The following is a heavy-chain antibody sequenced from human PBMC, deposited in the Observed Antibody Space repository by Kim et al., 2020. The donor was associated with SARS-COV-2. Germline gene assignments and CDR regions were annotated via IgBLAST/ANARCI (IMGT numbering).Heavy chain of an antibody. D-gene: IGHD6-13*01. J-gene: IGHJ3*02. CDR3: AKDLAYSSSWPDAFDI. V-gene: IGHV3-30*18. CDR2: ISYDGSNK. Sequence: GGSLRLSCAGSGFTFSSYGMHWVRQAPGKGLEWVAVISYDGSNKYYADSVKGRFTISRDNSKNTLYLQMNSLRAEDTAVYYCAKDLAYSSSWPDAFDIWG. CDR1: GFTFSSYG.